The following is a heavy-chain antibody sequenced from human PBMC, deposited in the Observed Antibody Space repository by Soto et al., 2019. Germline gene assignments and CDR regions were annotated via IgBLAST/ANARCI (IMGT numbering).Heavy chain of an antibody. CDR2: IIPIFGTA. CDR1: GGTFSSYA. D-gene: IGHD4-17*01. CDR3: ARVGGTTVTYYYYGMDV. J-gene: IGHJ6*02. V-gene: IGHV1-69*01. Sequence: QVLLVQSGAEVKKPGSSVKVSCKASGGTFSSYAISWVRQAPGQGLEWMGGIIPIFGTANYAQKFQGRVTITADESTSTAYMELSSLRSEDTAVYYCARVGGTTVTYYYYGMDVWGQGTTVTVSS.